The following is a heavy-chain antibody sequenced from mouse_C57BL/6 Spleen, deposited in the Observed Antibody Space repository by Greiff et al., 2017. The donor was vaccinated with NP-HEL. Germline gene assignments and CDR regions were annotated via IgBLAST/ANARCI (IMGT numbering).Heavy chain of an antibody. Sequence: QVQLQQSGAELMKPGASVKLSCKATGYTFTGHWIEWVKQRPGHGLEWIGEILPGSGSTNYNEKFKGKATFTADTSSNTAYMQLSSLTTEDSAIYYCARSGPLSSGYRYYAMDYWGQGTSVTVSS. CDR3: ARSGPLSSGYRYYAMDY. CDR2: ILPGSGST. D-gene: IGHD3-2*02. J-gene: IGHJ4*01. V-gene: IGHV1-9*01. CDR1: GYTFTGHW.